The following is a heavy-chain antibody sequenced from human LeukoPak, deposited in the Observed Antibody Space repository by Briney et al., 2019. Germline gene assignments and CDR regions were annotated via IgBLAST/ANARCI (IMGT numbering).Heavy chain of an antibody. Sequence: GGSLRLSCAASGFTFSSYDMNWVRQAPGKGLEWVSSISGSGYSAYYADSVKGRFTISRDNSRNTLYLHITNLRADDTAVYFCAKDRCSGAYCHFGYYYGMDVWGQGTTVTVSS. V-gene: IGHV3-23*01. CDR2: ISGSGYSA. D-gene: IGHD2-15*01. CDR3: AKDRCSGAYCHFGYYYGMDV. CDR1: GFTFSSYD. J-gene: IGHJ6*02.